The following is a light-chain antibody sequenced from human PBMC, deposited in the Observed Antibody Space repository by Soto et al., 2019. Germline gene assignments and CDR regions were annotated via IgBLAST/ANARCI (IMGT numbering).Light chain of an antibody. V-gene: IGKV1-27*01. CDR3: QKYNSALGFT. CDR1: QGISNY. CDR2: AAS. Sequence: DIQMTQSPSSLSASVGDRVTITCRASQGISNYLAWYQQKPGKVPKLLIYAASTWHSGVPSRFSGSGSGTDFTLTISSLQPEDVATYYCQKYNSALGFTFGPGTKVDIK. J-gene: IGKJ3*01.